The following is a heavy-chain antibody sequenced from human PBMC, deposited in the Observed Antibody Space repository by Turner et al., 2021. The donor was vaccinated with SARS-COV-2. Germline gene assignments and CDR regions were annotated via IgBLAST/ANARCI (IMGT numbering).Heavy chain of an antibody. Sequence: QVQLQQWGAGLLKPSETLSLTCAVYGGSFSGSFWTWIRQPPGKGLEWIGEINHSGSTNYNPSLKSRVTISVDTSKNQFSLKLSSVTAADTAVYYCARGQGWLQPPFGYWGQGTLVTVSS. D-gene: IGHD3-3*01. CDR3: ARGQGWLQPPFGY. V-gene: IGHV4-34*01. CDR1: GGSFSGSF. J-gene: IGHJ4*02. CDR2: INHSGST.